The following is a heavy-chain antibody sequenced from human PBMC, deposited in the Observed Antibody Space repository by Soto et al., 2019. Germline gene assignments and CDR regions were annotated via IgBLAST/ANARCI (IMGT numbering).Heavy chain of an antibody. D-gene: IGHD2-21*02. CDR2: IFYSGRSGST. V-gene: IGHV4-59*01. CDR3: ARTALGWFDP. CDR1: GGSISSYY. Sequence: ETLSLTCSVSGGSISSYYWSWNRQPPGKGLEWIGYIFYSGRSGSTNYNPSLKSRVTISVDTSKNQFSLKLSSVTAADTAVYYCARTALGWFDPWGQGTLVTVSS. J-gene: IGHJ5*02.